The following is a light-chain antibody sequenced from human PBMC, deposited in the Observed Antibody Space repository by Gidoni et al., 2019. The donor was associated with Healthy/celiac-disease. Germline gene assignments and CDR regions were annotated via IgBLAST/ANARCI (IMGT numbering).Light chain of an antibody. CDR3: QQYNNWPPVT. CDR2: GAS. Sequence: DIVMTQSPATLSVSPGERATLSCRASQSVSSNLAWYQQKPGQAPRLLIYGASTRATGIPARFSGSGSGTEFTLTISSLQSEDFAVYYCQQYNNWPPVTFGQGTKVEIK. V-gene: IGKV3-15*01. J-gene: IGKJ1*01. CDR1: QSVSSN.